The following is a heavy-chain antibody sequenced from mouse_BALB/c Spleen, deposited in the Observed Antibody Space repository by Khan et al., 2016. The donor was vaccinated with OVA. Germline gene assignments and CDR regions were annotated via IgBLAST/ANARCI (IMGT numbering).Heavy chain of an antibody. CDR2: INPTSGYT. CDR3: ARDRIDY. CDR1: GYTFTSYW. Sequence: QVELVQSGAELAKPGASVKMSCKASGYTFTSYWMHWVKQRPGQGLEWIGYINPTSGYTDYNEKFKDKATLSADKSSSTAYMQLSSLTSEDSAVYYCARDRIDYWGQGTPLTVSS. J-gene: IGHJ2*01. V-gene: IGHV1-7*01.